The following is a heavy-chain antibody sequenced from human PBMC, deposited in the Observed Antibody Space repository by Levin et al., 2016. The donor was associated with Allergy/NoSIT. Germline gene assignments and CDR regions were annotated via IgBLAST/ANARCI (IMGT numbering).Heavy chain of an antibody. CDR2: ISAYNGNT. CDR3: ARAALLWFGDVSGAFDI. D-gene: IGHD3-10*01. J-gene: IGHJ3*02. Sequence: WVRQAPGQGLEWMGWISAYNGNTNYAQKLQGRVTMTTDTSTSTAYMELRSLRSDDTAVYYCARAALLWFGDVSGAFDIWGQGTMVTVSS. V-gene: IGHV1-18*01.